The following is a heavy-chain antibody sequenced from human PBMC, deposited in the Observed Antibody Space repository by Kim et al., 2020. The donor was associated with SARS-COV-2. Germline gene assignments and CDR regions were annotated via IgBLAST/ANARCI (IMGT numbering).Heavy chain of an antibody. D-gene: IGHD2-15*01. Sequence: ASVKVSCKVSGYTLTELSMHWVRQAPGKGLEWMGGFDPEDGETIYAQKFQGRVTMTEDTSTDTAYMELSSLRSEDTAVYYCATDLRRGYCSGGSCYSREVNGMDVWGQGTTVTVSS. CDR2: FDPEDGET. CDR3: ATDLRRGYCSGGSCYSREVNGMDV. J-gene: IGHJ6*02. CDR1: GYTLTELS. V-gene: IGHV1-24*01.